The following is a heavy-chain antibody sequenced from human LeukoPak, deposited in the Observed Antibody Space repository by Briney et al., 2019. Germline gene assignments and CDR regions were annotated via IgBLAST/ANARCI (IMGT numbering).Heavy chain of an antibody. D-gene: IGHD3-22*01. J-gene: IGHJ1*01. Sequence: PGGSLRLSCAASGFTFTSYAMSWVRQAPGKGLEWVPAMSVSGGSTYYADSVKGRFTVSRDNSKNTLYLEMKSLRGEDTAVYYCAKDGVGDSSGYYLLEHWGQGTLVTVSS. CDR3: AKDGVGDSSGYYLLEH. CDR1: GFTFTSYA. CDR2: MSVSGGST. V-gene: IGHV3-23*01.